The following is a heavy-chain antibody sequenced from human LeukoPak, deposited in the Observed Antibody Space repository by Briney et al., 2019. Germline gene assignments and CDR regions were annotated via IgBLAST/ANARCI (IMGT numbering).Heavy chain of an antibody. CDR1: GYTFTSYA. Sequence: ASVKVSCKASGYTFTSYAMHWVRQAPGHRLEWMGWINAGNGNTKYSQKFQGRVTITRDTSASTAYMELSSLRSEDTAVFFFTQKTAYEILTGYLDYWGQGTLVTVSS. CDR3: TQKTAYEILTGYLDY. D-gene: IGHD3-9*01. CDR2: INAGNGNT. V-gene: IGHV1-3*01. J-gene: IGHJ4*02.